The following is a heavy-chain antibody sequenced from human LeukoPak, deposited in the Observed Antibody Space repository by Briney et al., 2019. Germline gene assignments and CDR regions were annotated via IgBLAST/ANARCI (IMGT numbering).Heavy chain of an antibody. CDR2: IYYSGST. Sequence: PSETLSLTCTVSGVSINSYYWSWIRQPPGKGLEWIGYIYYSGSTKYNPSLKSRVTISVDTSKNQFSLKLNSVTTADTAVYYCARERGSGYSYGMDVWGQGTTVTVSS. V-gene: IGHV4-59*01. J-gene: IGHJ6*02. D-gene: IGHD5-12*01. CDR3: ARERGSGYSYGMDV. CDR1: GVSINSYY.